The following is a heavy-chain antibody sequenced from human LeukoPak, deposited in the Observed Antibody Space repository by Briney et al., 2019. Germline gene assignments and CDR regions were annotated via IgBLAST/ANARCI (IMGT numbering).Heavy chain of an antibody. CDR2: ISGSGRGGST. CDR3: ARDPGAYSSSPIDY. CDR1: GFTFSTYA. J-gene: IGHJ4*02. D-gene: IGHD6-6*01. Sequence: GGSLRLSCAVSGFTFSTYAMSWVRQAPGKGLEWVSGISGSGRGGSTYYADSVKGRFTISKDNARNSLYLRMNSLRAEDTAVYYCARDPGAYSSSPIDYWGQGTLVTVSS. V-gene: IGHV3-23*01.